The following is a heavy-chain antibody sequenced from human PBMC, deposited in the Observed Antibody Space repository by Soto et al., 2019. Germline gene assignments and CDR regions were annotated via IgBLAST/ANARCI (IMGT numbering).Heavy chain of an antibody. CDR1: GYTFTSYG. CDR3: ARVRRTVAVTEYFDY. V-gene: IGHV1-18*01. Sequence: GASVXVSCKASGYTFTSYGISWVRQAPGQGLEWMGWISAYNGNTNYAQKLQGRVTMTTDTSTSTAYMELRSLRSDDTAVYYCARVRRTVAVTEYFDYWGQGTLVTLS. CDR2: ISAYNGNT. J-gene: IGHJ4*02. D-gene: IGHD6-19*01.